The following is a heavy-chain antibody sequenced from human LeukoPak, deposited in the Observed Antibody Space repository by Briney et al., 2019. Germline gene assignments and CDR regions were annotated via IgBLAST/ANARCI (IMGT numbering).Heavy chain of an antibody. J-gene: IGHJ6*02. D-gene: IGHD3-16*01. CDR1: GYNFTSYL. CDR3: ASPVGGADV. CDR2: IYPGDSDT. Sequence: GESRKISCKGSGYNFTSYLIDWVRQLPVKGLEWMGIIYPGDSDTRYSPSFQGQVTISADKSISTAYLQWSSLKASDTAMYYCASPVGGADVWGQGTTVTVSS. V-gene: IGHV5-51*01.